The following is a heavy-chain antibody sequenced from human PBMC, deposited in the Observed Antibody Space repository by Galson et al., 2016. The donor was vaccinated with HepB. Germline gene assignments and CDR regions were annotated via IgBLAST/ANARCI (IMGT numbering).Heavy chain of an antibody. J-gene: IGHJ3*02. CDR1: GFSLSTSGVG. V-gene: IGHV2-5*01. D-gene: IGHD1-26*01. Sequence: PALVKPTQTLTLTCAFSGFSLSTSGVGVGWIRQPPGKALEWLALIYWNDPKRYSPSLQIRLTITKDTSKKQVVLTMTNMDPVDTATYFCSLTGSYQASDGFDIWGQGTMVTVSS. CDR2: IYWNDPK. CDR3: SLTGSYQASDGFDI.